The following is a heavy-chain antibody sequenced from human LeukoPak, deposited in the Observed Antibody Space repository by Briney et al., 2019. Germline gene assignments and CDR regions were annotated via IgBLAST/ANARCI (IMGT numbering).Heavy chain of an antibody. CDR2: IYSDESLI. D-gene: IGHD5-24*01. V-gene: IGHV5-51*01. J-gene: IGHJ6*02. Sequence: GESLKVSCTASGYSFSKYWIGWVRQPPGKGLEWMGFIYSDESLIRYSPSFEGQVTISADNSTNTAYLQWNSLKASDTAMYYCGRYGLSGNGYTSYFYYGMDFWGQGTAVTVSS. CDR1: GYSFSKYW. CDR3: GRYGLSGNGYTSYFYYGMDF.